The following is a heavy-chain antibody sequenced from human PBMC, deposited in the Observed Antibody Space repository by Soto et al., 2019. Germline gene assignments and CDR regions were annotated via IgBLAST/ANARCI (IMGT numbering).Heavy chain of an antibody. Sequence: TLSLTCTVSGVSISSYYWSWIRQPPGKGLEWIGYIYYSGSTNYNPSLKSRVTISVDTSKNQFSLKLSSVTAADTAVYYCARDSFSHLPYYYYGMDVWGQGTTVTVSS. V-gene: IGHV4-59*01. D-gene: IGHD3-16*01. CDR2: IYYSGST. CDR1: GVSISSYY. J-gene: IGHJ6*02. CDR3: ARDSFSHLPYYYYGMDV.